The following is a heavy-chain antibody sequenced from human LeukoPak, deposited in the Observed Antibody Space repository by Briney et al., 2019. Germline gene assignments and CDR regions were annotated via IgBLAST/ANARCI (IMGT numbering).Heavy chain of an antibody. CDR1: GVTFSSYW. D-gene: IGHD3-22*01. CDR2: IKQDGSEK. J-gene: IGHJ4*02. Sequence: GGSLRLSCAASGVTFSSYWMSWVRQAPGKGLEWVANIKQDGSEKYYVDSVKGRFTISRDNATNSLYLQMNSLRDEDTAVYYCARGGSYYYDSSGYYWFDYWGQGTLVTVSS. CDR3: ARGGSYYYDSSGYYWFDY. V-gene: IGHV3-7*01.